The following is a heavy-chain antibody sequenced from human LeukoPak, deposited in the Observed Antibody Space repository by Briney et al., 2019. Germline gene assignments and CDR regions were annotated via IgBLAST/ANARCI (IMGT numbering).Heavy chain of an antibody. CDR2: VSYDGSNK. D-gene: IGHD6-19*01. Sequence: GRSLRLSCAHSRFTLSSYAMYWVRQDPRTGLEGAAVVSYDGSNKYYSDPVKGRFTISRDNSKNTLYLQMNSLRAEDTAVYYCARGIAVAGTFGWFDPWGQGTLVTVSS. J-gene: IGHJ5*02. CDR3: ARGIAVAGTFGWFDP. V-gene: IGHV3-30-3*01. CDR1: RFTLSSYA.